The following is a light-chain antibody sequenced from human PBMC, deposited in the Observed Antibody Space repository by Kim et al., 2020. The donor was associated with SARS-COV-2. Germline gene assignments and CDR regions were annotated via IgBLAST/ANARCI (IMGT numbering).Light chain of an antibody. Sequence: DIHMTQSPSSLSASVGDRVTITCRASQDISNYVAWYQQKPGKPPKLLIYAAYTLQSGVPSRFSGSGSGTDFTLTISSLQLEDVATYYCQKYDGAPWTFGQGTKVEIK. CDR3: QKYDGAPWT. CDR2: AAY. CDR1: QDISNY. V-gene: IGKV1-27*01. J-gene: IGKJ1*01.